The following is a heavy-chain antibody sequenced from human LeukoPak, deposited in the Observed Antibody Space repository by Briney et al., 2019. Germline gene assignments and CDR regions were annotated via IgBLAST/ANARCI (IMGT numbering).Heavy chain of an antibody. CDR2: IWNDGSNK. Sequence: GGSLRLSCAASGFTFSTYGMHWVRQAPGKGLEWVAVIWNDGSNKYYADSVKGRFTISRDNSKNTLYLQMNSLRAEDTAVYYCARGLEGFDYWGQGTLATVSS. CDR3: ARGLEGFDY. CDR1: GFTFSTYG. V-gene: IGHV3-33*01. J-gene: IGHJ4*02.